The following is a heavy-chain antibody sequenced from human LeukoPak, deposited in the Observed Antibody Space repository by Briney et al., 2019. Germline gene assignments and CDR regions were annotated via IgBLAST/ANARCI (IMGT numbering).Heavy chain of an antibody. J-gene: IGHJ3*02. CDR1: GYTFTSYG. D-gene: IGHD5-12*01. CDR3: ASTSLRVNDAFDI. V-gene: IGHV1-18*01. Sequence: ASVKVSCKASGYTFTSYGISWARQAPGQGLEWMGWISAYNGNTNYAQKLQGRVTMTTDTSTSTAYMELRSLRSDDTAVYYCASTSLRVNDAFDIWGQGTMVTVSS. CDR2: ISAYNGNT.